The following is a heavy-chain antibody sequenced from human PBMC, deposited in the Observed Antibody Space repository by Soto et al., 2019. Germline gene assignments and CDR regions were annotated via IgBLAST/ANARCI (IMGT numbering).Heavy chain of an antibody. CDR1: GFTFGFNA. J-gene: IGHJ4*02. Sequence: GESLRLSCAATGFTFGFNALSWVRQAPGKGLEWVSSISADVVSTNYADSVRGRFTISRDNPKNTLYLQMNSLSAEDTAVYYCAIERGGARGSKYGNRYFDYWGQGTLVTVSS. V-gene: IGHV3-23*01. CDR3: AIERGGARGSKYGNRYFDY. D-gene: IGHD5-12*01. CDR2: ISADVVST.